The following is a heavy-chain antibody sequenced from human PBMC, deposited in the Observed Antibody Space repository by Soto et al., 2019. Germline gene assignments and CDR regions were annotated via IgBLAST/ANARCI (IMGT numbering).Heavy chain of an antibody. J-gene: IGHJ4*02. V-gene: IGHV4-4*02. CDR1: GGSISSSNW. CDR3: ARSPTVVVTTFHFDY. D-gene: IGHD2-21*02. Sequence: ASETLSLTCAVSGGSISSSNWWSWVRQPPGKGLEWIGEIYHSGSTNYNPSLKSRVTISVDKSKNQFSLKLSSVTAADTAVYYCARSPTVVVTTFHFDYWGQGTLVTVSS. CDR2: IYHSGST.